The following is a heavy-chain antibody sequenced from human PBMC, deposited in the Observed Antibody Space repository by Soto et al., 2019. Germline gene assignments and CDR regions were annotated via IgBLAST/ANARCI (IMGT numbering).Heavy chain of an antibody. CDR3: VTGYHSDY. J-gene: IGHJ4*02. Sequence: EEQLVESGGALVRPGESLRLSCAASGISTSSYWMGWVRQAPGRGLEWVASIKKDGSEKYYMDSLKGRFTISRDNALNSLYLQMNSLTAEDTAVYFCVTGYHSDYWGQGTLVTVSS. D-gene: IGHD5-18*01. CDR1: GISTSSYW. V-gene: IGHV3-7*03. CDR2: IKKDGSEK.